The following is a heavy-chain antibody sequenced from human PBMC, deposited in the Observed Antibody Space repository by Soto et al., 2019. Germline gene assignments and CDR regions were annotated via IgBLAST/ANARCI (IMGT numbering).Heavy chain of an antibody. Sequence: EVQLVESGGGLVLPGGSLRLSCAASRFTFSRYWMHWVRQAPGKGLVWVSRISSYGSETHYADSVKGRFTISRDNAKNTLYLQMKSLRADDTAVYYCASNYAYAEGYYWYGIDVWGQGTTVTVSS. V-gene: IGHV3-74*01. D-gene: IGHD3-16*01. CDR2: ISSYGSET. J-gene: IGHJ6*02. CDR3: ASNYAYAEGYYWYGIDV. CDR1: RFTFSRYW.